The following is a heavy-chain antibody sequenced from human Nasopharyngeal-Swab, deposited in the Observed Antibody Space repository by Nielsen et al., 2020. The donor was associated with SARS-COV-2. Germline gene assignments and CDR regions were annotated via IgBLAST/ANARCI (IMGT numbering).Heavy chain of an antibody. CDR2: FDPEDGET. J-gene: IGHJ5*02. V-gene: IGHV1-24*01. Sequence: ASVKVSCKVSGYTLIELSMHWVRQAPGKGLEWMGGFDPEDGETIYAQKFQGRVTMTEDTSTDTAYMELSSLRSEDTAVYYCATSKAAGTQDWFDPWGQGTLVTVSS. CDR1: GYTLIELS. D-gene: IGHD6-13*01. CDR3: ATSKAAGTQDWFDP.